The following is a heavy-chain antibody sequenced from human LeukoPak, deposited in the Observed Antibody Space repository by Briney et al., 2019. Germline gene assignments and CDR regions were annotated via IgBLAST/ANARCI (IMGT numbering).Heavy chain of an antibody. D-gene: IGHD2-8*02. J-gene: IGHJ4*02. CDR2: INPNTGGT. CDR1: GYTFTAYY. Sequence: GASVKVSCKASGYTFTAYYMYWVRQAPGQGLEGMGWINPNTGGTNSAQKFQGRVTMTRDTSISTACMELKRLSSDDTAVYFCAREGFCTGSKCPAEYWGQGTLVTVSS. CDR3: AREGFCTGSKCPAEY. V-gene: IGHV1-2*02.